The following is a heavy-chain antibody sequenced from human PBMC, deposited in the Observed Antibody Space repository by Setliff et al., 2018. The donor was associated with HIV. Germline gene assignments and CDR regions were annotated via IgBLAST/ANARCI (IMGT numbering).Heavy chain of an antibody. J-gene: IGHJ2*01. CDR1: GGSISSDSYY. V-gene: IGHV4-39*07. CDR3: LLWTGYYTYWFFDL. D-gene: IGHD3-3*01. CDR2: IYYSGST. Sequence: SLTCDVSGGSISSDSYYWAWIRQPPGKGLEWIGTIYYSGSTHYNPSLKSRLTISVDMSKNQLSLKLSSVTAADTAVYYCLLWTGYYTYWFFDLWGRGALVTV.